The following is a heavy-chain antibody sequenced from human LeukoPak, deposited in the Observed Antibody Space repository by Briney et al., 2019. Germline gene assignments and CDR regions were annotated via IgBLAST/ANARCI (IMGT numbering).Heavy chain of an antibody. D-gene: IGHD5-18*01. V-gene: IGHV3-48*03. CDR3: AKNSYGAGAGYMDV. CDR1: GFTFSSYE. CDR2: ISSSGSTI. Sequence: GGSLRLSCAASGFTFSSYEMNWVRQAPGKGLEGVSYISSSGSTIYYADSVKGRFTISRDNSKNSLYLQMNSLRAEDTALYYCAKNSYGAGAGYMDVWGKGTTVTVSS. J-gene: IGHJ6*03.